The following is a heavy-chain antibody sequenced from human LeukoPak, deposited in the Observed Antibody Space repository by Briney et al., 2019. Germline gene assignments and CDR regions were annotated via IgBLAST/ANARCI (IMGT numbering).Heavy chain of an antibody. CDR1: GFTFSSYW. D-gene: IGHD3-3*01. Sequence: GGSLRLSCAASGFTFSSYWMSWVRQAPGKGLEWVANIKQDGSEKYYVDSVKGRFTISRDNAKNSLYLQMNSLRAEDTAVYYCARPGRYDFWRDYYYYYGMDVWGQGTTVTVSS. CDR3: ARPGRYDFWRDYYYYYGMDV. CDR2: IKQDGSEK. V-gene: IGHV3-7*05. J-gene: IGHJ6*02.